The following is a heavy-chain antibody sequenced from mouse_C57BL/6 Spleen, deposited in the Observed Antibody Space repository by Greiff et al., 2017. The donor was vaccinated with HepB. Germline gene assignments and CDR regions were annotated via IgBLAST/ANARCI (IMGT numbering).Heavy chain of an antibody. V-gene: IGHV5-17*01. J-gene: IGHJ4*01. CDR3: ANSYLYAMDY. D-gene: IGHD2-12*01. CDR1: GFTFSDYG. CDR2: ISSGSNTI. Sequence: EVQVVESGGGLVKPGGSLKLSCAASGFTFSDYGMHWVRQAPEKGLEWVAYISSGSNTIYYADTVKGRFTISRDNAKNTLFLQMTSLRSEDTAMYYCANSYLYAMDYWGQGTSVTVSS.